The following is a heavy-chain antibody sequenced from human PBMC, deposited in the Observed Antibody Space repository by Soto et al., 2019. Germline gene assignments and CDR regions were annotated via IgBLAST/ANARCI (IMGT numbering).Heavy chain of an antibody. J-gene: IGHJ4*02. D-gene: IGHD2-21*02. V-gene: IGHV1-3*01. CDR2: INAGNGNT. CDR1: GYTFTSYA. Sequence: EASVKVSCKASGYTFTSYAMHWVRQAPGQRLEWMGWINAGNGNTKYSRKFQGRVTITRDTSASTAYMELSSLRSEDTAVYYCARSIVVVTALDYWGQGTLVTVSS. CDR3: ARSIVVVTALDY.